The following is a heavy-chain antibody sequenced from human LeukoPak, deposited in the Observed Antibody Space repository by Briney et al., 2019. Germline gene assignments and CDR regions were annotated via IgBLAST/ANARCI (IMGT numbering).Heavy chain of an antibody. D-gene: IGHD3-3*01. V-gene: IGHV3-9*01. CDR3: AFYDFWSGYID. CDR1: GFTFDDYA. J-gene: IGHJ4*02. Sequence: GGSLRLSCAASGFTFDDYAMHWVRQAPGKGLEWVSGISWNSGSIGYADSVKGRFTISRDNAKNSLYLQMNSLRAEDTAVYYCAFYDFWSGYIDWGQGTLVTVSS. CDR2: ISWNSGSI.